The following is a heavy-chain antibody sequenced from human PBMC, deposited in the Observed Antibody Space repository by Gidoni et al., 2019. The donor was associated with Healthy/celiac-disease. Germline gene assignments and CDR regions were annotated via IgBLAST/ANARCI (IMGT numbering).Heavy chain of an antibody. CDR2: ISWDGGST. Sequence: EVQLVESGGVVVQPGGSLRLSCAASGFTFDDYTMHGVRQAPGKGLEWVSLISWDGGSTYYADSVKGRFTISRDNSKNSLYLQMNSLRTEDTALYYCAKDNKFEGDGYNGAFDIWGQGTMVTVSS. D-gene: IGHD5-12*01. V-gene: IGHV3-43*01. CDR1: GFTFDDYT. J-gene: IGHJ3*02. CDR3: AKDNKFEGDGYNGAFDI.